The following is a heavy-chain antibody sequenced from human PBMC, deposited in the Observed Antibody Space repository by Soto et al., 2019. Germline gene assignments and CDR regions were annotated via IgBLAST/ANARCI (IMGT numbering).Heavy chain of an antibody. Sequence: QVPRVQSGAEVKKPRASVKVACKASGYTFTSYGISWVRQAPGQGLEWMGWFSAYNGKTNSAQKLQGRVTMTTDTFTSTAYMALRSQRSDDSPVYSCARGESIGDVWVQGTTGSVSS. CDR1: GYTFTSYG. J-gene: IGHJ6*02. CDR3: ARGESIGDV. D-gene: IGHD6-6*01. CDR2: FSAYNGKT. V-gene: IGHV1-18*01.